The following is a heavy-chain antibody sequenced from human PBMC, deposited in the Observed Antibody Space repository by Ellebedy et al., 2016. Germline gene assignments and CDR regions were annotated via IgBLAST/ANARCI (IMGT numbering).Heavy chain of an antibody. CDR3: AREPHSGYVWYFEY. D-gene: IGHD5-12*01. CDR1: GGSISSSSYY. CDR2: IYYSGST. Sequence: SETLSLTXTVPGGSISSSSYYWGWIRQPPGKGLEWIGSIYYSGSTYYNPSLKSRVTISVDTSKNQFSLKLSSVTAADTAVYYCAREPHSGYVWYFEYWGQGTLVTVSS. J-gene: IGHJ4*02. V-gene: IGHV4-39*07.